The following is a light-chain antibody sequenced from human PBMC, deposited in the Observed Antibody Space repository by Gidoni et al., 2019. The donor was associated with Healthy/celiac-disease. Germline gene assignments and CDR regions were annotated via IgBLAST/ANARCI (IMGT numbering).Light chain of an antibody. CDR3: QQSYSTRWT. J-gene: IGKJ1*01. CDR1: QSISSY. Sequence: DIQMTQPPSSLSAPVGDRVTIPCRASQSISSYLNWYQQKPGKAPKLLIYAASSLQSGVPSRFSGSGSGTDFTLTISRLQPEDFATYYCQQSYSTRWTFGPGTKVEIK. V-gene: IGKV1-39*01. CDR2: AAS.